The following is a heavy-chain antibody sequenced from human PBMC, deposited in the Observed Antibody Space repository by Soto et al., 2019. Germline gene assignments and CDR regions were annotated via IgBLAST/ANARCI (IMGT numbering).Heavy chain of an antibody. V-gene: IGHV4-31*03. Sequence: SETLSLTCSVSGGSINSGCYHWTWIRQHPEKGLEWIGYIYYRGNTYYNPSLRSRLTISVDTSKNQFSLNLTSVTAADTAVYYCARTSELRFREWFDPWGQGTLVTVSS. CDR3: ARTSELRFREWFDP. CDR1: GGSINSGCYH. J-gene: IGHJ5*02. CDR2: IYYRGNT. D-gene: IGHD5-12*01.